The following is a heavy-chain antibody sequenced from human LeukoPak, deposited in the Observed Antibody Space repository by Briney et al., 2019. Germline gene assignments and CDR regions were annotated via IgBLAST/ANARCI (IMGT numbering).Heavy chain of an antibody. CDR3: ARVFDWNYFNWFDP. CDR2: IIPIFGTA. J-gene: IGHJ5*02. V-gene: IGHV1-69*05. D-gene: IGHD1-7*01. Sequence: ASVKVSCKASGGTFSSYAISWVRQAPGQGLEWMGGIIPIFGTANYAQKFQGRVTITTDESTSTAYMELSSLRSEDTAVYYCARVFDWNYFNWFDPWGQGTLVTVSS. CDR1: GGTFSSYA.